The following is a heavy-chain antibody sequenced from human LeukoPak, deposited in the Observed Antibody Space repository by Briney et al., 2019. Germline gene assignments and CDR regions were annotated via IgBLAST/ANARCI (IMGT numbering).Heavy chain of an antibody. CDR1: GGSISSYY. D-gene: IGHD3-22*01. V-gene: IGHV4-59*01. CDR3: ARDLASWFFDY. Sequence: SETLSLTCTVSGGSISSYYWSWTRQPPGKGLEWIGYIYYSGSTNYNPSLKSRVTISVDTSKNQFSLKLNSVTAADTAVYYCARDLASWFFDYWGQGTLVTVSS. J-gene: IGHJ4*02. CDR2: IYYSGST.